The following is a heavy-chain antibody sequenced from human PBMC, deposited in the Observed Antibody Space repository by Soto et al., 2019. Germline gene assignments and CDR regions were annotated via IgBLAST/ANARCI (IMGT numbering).Heavy chain of an antibody. CDR3: ATESVDTAMEHRIGMDV. D-gene: IGHD5-18*01. J-gene: IGHJ6*02. V-gene: IGHV1-8*01. CDR2: MNPNNGNT. Sequence: ASVKVSCKAAAYTFTSYDINWVRQATGQDFEWMGWMNPNNGNTAYAQKFQGRVTMTRDTPKSTAFMELSSLTSEDTAVYYCATESVDTAMEHRIGMDVWGQGTTVTVSS. CDR1: AYTFTSYD.